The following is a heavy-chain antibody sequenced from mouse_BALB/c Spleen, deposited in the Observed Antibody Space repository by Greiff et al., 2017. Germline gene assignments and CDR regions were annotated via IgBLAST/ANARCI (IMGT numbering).Heavy chain of an antibody. CDR2: IDPSNSET. V-gene: IGHV1S127*01. CDR1: GYTFTSYW. J-gene: IGHJ4*01. D-gene: IGHD2-4*01. Sequence: VKLMESGPELVRPGASVKMSCKASGYTFTSYWMHWVKQRPGQGLEWIGMIDPSNSETRLNQKFKDKATLNVDKSSNTAYMQLSSLTSEDSAVYYCARSGGYYDYDDGLDYWGQGTSVTVSS. CDR3: ARSGGYYDYDDGLDY.